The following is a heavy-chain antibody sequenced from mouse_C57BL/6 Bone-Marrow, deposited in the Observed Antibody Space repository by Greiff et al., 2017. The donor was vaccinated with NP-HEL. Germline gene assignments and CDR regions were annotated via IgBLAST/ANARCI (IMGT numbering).Heavy chain of an antibody. CDR3: ARADYSIDAMDY. CDR2: IDPSDSYT. CDR1: GYTFTSYW. D-gene: IGHD2-5*01. V-gene: IGHV1-59*01. Sequence: VQLQQPGAELVRPGTSVKLSCKASGYTFTSYWMHWVKQRPGQGLEWIGVIDPSDSYTNYNQKFKGKATLTVDTSSSTAYMQLSSLTSEDSAGYYCARADYSIDAMDYWGQGTSVTVSS. J-gene: IGHJ4*01.